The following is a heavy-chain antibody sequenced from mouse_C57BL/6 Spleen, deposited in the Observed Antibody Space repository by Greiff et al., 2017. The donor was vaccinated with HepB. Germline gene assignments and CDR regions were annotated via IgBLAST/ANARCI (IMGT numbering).Heavy chain of an antibody. Sequence: EVQGVESGGGLVKPGGSLKLSCAASGFTFSSYAMSWVRQTPEKRLEWVATISDGGSYTYYPDNVKGRFTISRDNAKNNLYLQMSHLKSEDTAMYYCARGERIYYDYDEFAYWGQGTLVTVSA. D-gene: IGHD2-4*01. J-gene: IGHJ3*01. CDR1: GFTFSSYA. CDR2: ISDGGSYT. CDR3: ARGERIYYDYDEFAY. V-gene: IGHV5-4*01.